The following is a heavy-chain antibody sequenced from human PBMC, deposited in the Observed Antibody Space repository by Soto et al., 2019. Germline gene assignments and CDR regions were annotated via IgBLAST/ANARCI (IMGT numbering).Heavy chain of an antibody. D-gene: IGHD6-13*01. V-gene: IGHV4-59*08. CDR2: IYYSGST. CDR1: GGSISSYY. J-gene: IGHJ6*02. Sequence: QVQLQESGPGLVKPSETLSLTCTVSGGSISSYYWSWIRQPPGKGLEWIGYIYYSGSTNYNPSLKRRVTISVATSKNQFSLKLSSVTAADTAVYYCARHGGYSSSWYDGVGGYGMDVWGQGTTVTVSS. CDR3: ARHGGYSSSWYDGVGGYGMDV.